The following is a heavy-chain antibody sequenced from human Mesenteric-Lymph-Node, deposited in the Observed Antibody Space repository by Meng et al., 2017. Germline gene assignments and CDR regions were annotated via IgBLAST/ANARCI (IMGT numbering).Heavy chain of an antibody. CDR1: GFTFSSYA. V-gene: IGHV3-48*04. CDR2: ISSSGSTI. CDR3: ARATEYYDILTTGAFDI. D-gene: IGHD3-9*01. J-gene: IGHJ3*02. Sequence: GGSLRLSCAASGFTFSSYAMSWVRQAPGKGLEWVSYISSSGSTIYYADSVKGRFTISRDNAKNSLYLQMNSLRAEDTAVYYCARATEYYDILTTGAFDIWDQGTMVTVSS.